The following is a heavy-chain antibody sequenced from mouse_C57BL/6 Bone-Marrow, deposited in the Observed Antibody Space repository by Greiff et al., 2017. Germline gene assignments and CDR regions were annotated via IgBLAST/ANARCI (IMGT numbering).Heavy chain of an antibody. J-gene: IGHJ2*01. CDR3: AGTTGGSTNFDY. Sequence: QVQLQQSGAELVKPGASVTISCKASGYAISSYWMNWVKQRPGRGLEWIGQIYPGDGDTNYTGQFKGKATLTAEQSSSTAYMQLCSLTSEDSAVYVCAGTTGGSTNFDYGGQGTTLIVSS. D-gene: IGHD1-1*01. CDR2: IYPGDGDT. V-gene: IGHV1-80*01. CDR1: GYAISSYW.